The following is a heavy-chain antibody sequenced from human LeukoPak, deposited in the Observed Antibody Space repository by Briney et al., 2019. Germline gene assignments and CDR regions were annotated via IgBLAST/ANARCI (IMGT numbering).Heavy chain of an antibody. CDR3: ARDGFMVRGRRDYNWFDP. CDR2: INSDGSST. Sequence: GGSLRLSCAASGFTFSRYWMHWVRQGPGKGLVWVSHINSDGSSTSYGDSVKGRFTISRDNTKNTLYLQMNSLRAEDTAVYYCARDGFMVRGRRDYNWFDPWGQGTLVTVSS. J-gene: IGHJ5*02. V-gene: IGHV3-74*01. D-gene: IGHD5-18*01. CDR1: GFTFSRYW.